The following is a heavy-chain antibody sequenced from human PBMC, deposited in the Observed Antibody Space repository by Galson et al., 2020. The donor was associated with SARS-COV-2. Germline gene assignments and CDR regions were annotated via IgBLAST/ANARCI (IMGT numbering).Heavy chain of an antibody. CDR3: AREYSGSYYFNFDY. D-gene: IGHD1-26*01. J-gene: IGHJ4*02. CDR2: ISSSSSYI. Sequence: WGSLRLSCAASGFTFSSYSMNWVRQAPGKGLEWVSSISSSSSYIYYADSVKGRFTISRDNAKNSLYLQMNSLRAEDTAVYYCAREYSGSYYFNFDYWGQGTLVTVSS. CDR1: GFTFSSYS. V-gene: IGHV3-21*01.